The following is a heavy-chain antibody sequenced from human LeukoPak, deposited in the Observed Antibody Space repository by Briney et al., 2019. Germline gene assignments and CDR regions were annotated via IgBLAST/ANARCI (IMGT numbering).Heavy chain of an antibody. Sequence: SQTLSLTCAISGDIISSNSVAWNWIRKSPSRGLEWLGRTYYRSGWYSDYAVSVKGRINFNPDTSKNQFSLQLISVTPEDTAVYYCARDARAGYSLPLDYWGQGTLVTVSS. CDR3: ARDARAGYSLPLDY. CDR1: GDIISSNSVA. CDR2: TYYRSGWYS. D-gene: IGHD2-15*01. V-gene: IGHV6-1*01. J-gene: IGHJ4*02.